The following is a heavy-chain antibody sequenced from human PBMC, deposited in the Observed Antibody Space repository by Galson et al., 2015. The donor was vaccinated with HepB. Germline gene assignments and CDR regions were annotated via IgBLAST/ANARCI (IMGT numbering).Heavy chain of an antibody. V-gene: IGHV3-21*01. CDR2: ISSDSGYM. D-gene: IGHD7-27*01. CDR3: ARDPPLGTPFDF. Sequence: SLRLSCATSGFTFSSYNMIWVRQAPGKGLEWVSSISSDSGYMYYADSVKGRFSISRDNAKNSLYLQMNSLGTEDTAVYFCARDPPLGTPFDFWGQGTLVTVSS. CDR1: GFTFSSYN. J-gene: IGHJ4*02.